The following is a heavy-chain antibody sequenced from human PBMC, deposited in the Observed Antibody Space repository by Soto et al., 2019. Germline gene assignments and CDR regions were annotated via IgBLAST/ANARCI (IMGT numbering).Heavy chain of an antibody. Sequence: ASVKVSCKVSGYTLTELSMHWVRQAPGKGLEWMGGFDPEDGETIYAQKFQGRVTMTEDTSTDTAYMELSSLRSEDTAVYYCATLPFADFWSGYYKYYYYYYMDVWGKGTTVTVSS. J-gene: IGHJ6*03. CDR1: GYTLTELS. CDR2: FDPEDGET. D-gene: IGHD3-3*01. CDR3: ATLPFADFWSGYYKYYYYYYMDV. V-gene: IGHV1-24*01.